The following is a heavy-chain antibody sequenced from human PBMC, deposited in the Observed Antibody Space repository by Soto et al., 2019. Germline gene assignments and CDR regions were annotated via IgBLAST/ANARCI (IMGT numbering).Heavy chain of an antibody. V-gene: IGHV3-30*18. Sequence: PGGSLRLSCAASGFTFISYGMHWGRQAPGKGLEWVAVISYDGSNKYYADSVKGRFTISRDNSKNTLYLQMNSLRAEDTAVYYCAKAREVTLVRISLAQWGQGTLVTVSS. CDR2: ISYDGSNK. J-gene: IGHJ4*02. CDR1: GFTFISYG. D-gene: IGHD3-10*01. CDR3: AKAREVTLVRISLAQ.